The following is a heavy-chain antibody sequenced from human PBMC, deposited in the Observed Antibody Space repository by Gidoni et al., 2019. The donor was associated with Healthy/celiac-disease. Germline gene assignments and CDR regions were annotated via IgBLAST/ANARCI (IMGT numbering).Heavy chain of an antibody. J-gene: IGHJ4*02. CDR3: ARWPQQLVRAFDY. CDR2: INPSGGST. Sequence: QVQLVQSGAEAKKPGASVKVSCKASGYTFTSYYMHWVRQALGQGLERMGIINPSGGSTSYAQKFQGRVTMTSDASTSTVYMELSSLRSEDTAVYYCARWPQQLVRAFDYWGQGTLVTVSS. CDR1: GYTFTSYY. V-gene: IGHV1-46*01. D-gene: IGHD6-13*01.